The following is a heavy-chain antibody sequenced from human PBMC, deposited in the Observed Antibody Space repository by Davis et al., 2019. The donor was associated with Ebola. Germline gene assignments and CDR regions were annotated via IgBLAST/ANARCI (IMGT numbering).Heavy chain of an antibody. CDR1: GFTFSDHY. Sequence: GGSLRLSCAASGFTFSDHYMDWVRQAPGKGLEWVGRTRNKANSYTTEYAASVKGRFTISRDDSKNSLYLQMNSLKTEDTAVYYCARARGIADYWGQGTLVTVSS. CDR3: ARARGIADY. J-gene: IGHJ4*02. D-gene: IGHD2-21*01. V-gene: IGHV3-72*01. CDR2: TRNKANSYTT.